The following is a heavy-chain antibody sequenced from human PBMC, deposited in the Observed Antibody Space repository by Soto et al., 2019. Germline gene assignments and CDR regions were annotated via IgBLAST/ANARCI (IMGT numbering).Heavy chain of an antibody. Sequence: HVQLQQWGAGLLKPSETLSLTCAVYGGSFSGYYWSWFGQPPGKGLEWIGEINHSGSTNYNPSLKGRVTISVDTSKNQFSLKLSSVTTADTAVYYCARGQSSLLLDCWGQGVLVTVSS. CDR3: ARGQSSLLLDC. D-gene: IGHD2-8*02. J-gene: IGHJ4*02. CDR2: INHSGST. CDR1: GGSFSGYY. V-gene: IGHV4-34*01.